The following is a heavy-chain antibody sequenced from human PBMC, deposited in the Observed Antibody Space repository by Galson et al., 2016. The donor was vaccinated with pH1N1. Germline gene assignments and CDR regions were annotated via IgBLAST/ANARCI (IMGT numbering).Heavy chain of an antibody. CDR3: ATAPPGPGWFGVDV. V-gene: IGHV3-48*03. J-gene: IGHJ6*02. Sequence: SLRLSCADSGLTFSSYEMNWVRQAPGKGLEWVAFISSGGYSIQYADSVKGRFTISRDNAKSSLYLQMNSLRPEDTAVYYCATAPPGPGWFGVDVWGQGTTVIVS. CDR2: ISSGGYSI. D-gene: IGHD2-15*01. CDR1: GLTFSSYE.